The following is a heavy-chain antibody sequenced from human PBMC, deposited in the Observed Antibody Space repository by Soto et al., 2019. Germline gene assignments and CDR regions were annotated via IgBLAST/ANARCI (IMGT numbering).Heavy chain of an antibody. CDR3: ARRGGAGLDY. V-gene: IGHV4-38-2*01. CDR1: GYSISSGYD. J-gene: IGHJ4*01. D-gene: IGHD3-16*01. CDR2: IYHSGTT. Sequence: SETLSLTCVVSGYSISSGYDWGWVRQPPGKGLEWIGCIYHSGTTYYNPSLNSRVTISVDTSKNHFSLRLSSVTAADTAVYYCARRGGAGLDYWGQGALVTVSS.